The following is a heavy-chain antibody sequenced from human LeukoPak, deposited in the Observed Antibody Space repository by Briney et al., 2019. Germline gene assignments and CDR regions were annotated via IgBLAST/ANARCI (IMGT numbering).Heavy chain of an antibody. J-gene: IGHJ6*03. CDR2: INHSGST. V-gene: IGHV4-4*02. D-gene: IGHD3-10*01. CDR3: ARLKGTMVRGVIMSNYYYYMDV. Sequence: PSETLSLTCAVSGGSISSSNWWSWVRQPPGKGLEWIGEINHSGSTNYNPSLKSRVTISVDTSKNQFSLKLSSVTAADTAVYYCARLKGTMVRGVIMSNYYYYMDVWGKGTTVTISS. CDR1: GGSISSSNW.